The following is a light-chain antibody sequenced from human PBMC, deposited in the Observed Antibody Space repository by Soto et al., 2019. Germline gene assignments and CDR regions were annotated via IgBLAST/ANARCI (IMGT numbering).Light chain of an antibody. CDR1: QSVSNNY. J-gene: IGKJ1*01. CDR2: GAS. Sequence: EIVLTQSPGTLSLSPGDRATLSCRASQSVSNNYLAWYQQKPGQAPRLLIYGASNRATGIPDRFSGSGSGTGVSRPISRLEPEDFAVYYCQQYGSSGTLGQGTKVEI. CDR3: QQYGSSGT. V-gene: IGKV3-20*01.